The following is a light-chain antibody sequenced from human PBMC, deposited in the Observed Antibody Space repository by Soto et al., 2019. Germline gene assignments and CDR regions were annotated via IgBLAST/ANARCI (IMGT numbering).Light chain of an antibody. CDR1: QSVSSSY. Sequence: RVVTPSVGTLSLYPGERATLSCRASQSVSSSYLAWYQQKPGQAPRLLIYGASSRATGIPDRFSGSGSGTDFTLTISRLEPEDFAVYYCQQYCSSPITFGQGTRLEIK. CDR3: QQYCSSPIT. CDR2: GAS. J-gene: IGKJ5*01. V-gene: IGKV3-20*01.